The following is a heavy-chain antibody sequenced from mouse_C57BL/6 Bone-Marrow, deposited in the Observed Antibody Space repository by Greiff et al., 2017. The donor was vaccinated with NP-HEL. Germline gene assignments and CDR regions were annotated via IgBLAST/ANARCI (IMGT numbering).Heavy chain of an antibody. Sequence: QVQLQQPGAELVKPGASVKLSCKASGYTFTSYWMQWVKQRPGQGLEWIGEIDPSDSYTNYNQKFKGKATLTVDTSSSTAYMQLSSLTSEDSAVYDCARGGLRPYYFDYWGQGTTLTVSS. D-gene: IGHD3-2*02. V-gene: IGHV1-50*01. CDR3: ARGGLRPYYFDY. J-gene: IGHJ2*01. CDR1: GYTFTSYW. CDR2: IDPSDSYT.